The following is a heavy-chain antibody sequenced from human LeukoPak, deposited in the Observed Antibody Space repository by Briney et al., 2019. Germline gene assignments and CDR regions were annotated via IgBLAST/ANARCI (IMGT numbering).Heavy chain of an antibody. Sequence: ASVKVSCKASGYTFTGYYMHWVRQAPGQGLEWMGWINPNSGGTNYAQKFQGRVTMTRDTSISTAYMELSRLRSDDTAVYYCARGITMVRGVPHPGYWGQGTLVTVSS. CDR1: GYTFTGYY. CDR3: ARGITMVRGVPHPGY. J-gene: IGHJ4*02. V-gene: IGHV1-2*02. D-gene: IGHD3-10*01. CDR2: INPNSGGT.